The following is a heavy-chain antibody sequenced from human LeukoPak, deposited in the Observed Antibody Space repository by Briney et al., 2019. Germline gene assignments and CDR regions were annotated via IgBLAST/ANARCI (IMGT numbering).Heavy chain of an antibody. CDR2: IYYSGST. CDR3: ARARRGVLSSSWYYFDY. J-gene: IGHJ4*02. D-gene: IGHD6-13*01. V-gene: IGHV4-39*07. Sequence: SETLSLTCAIYNAFDNYYLALVRQPPGKGLEWIGSIYYSGSTYYNPSLKSRVTISVDTSKNQFSLKLSSVTAADTAVYYCARARRGVLSSSWYYFDYWGQGTLVTVSS. CDR1: NAFDNYY.